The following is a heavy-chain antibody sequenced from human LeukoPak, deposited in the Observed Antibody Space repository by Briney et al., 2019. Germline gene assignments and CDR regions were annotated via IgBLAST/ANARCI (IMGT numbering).Heavy chain of an antibody. CDR2: INHSGST. V-gene: IGHV4-34*01. CDR3: ARGDCIAVAGTSYYYYGMDV. D-gene: IGHD6-19*01. Sequence: SETLSLTCAVYGGSFSGYYWSWIRQPPGKGLEWIGEINHSGSTNYNPSLKSRVTISVDTSKNQFSLKLSSVTAADTAVYYCARGDCIAVAGTSYYYYGMDVWGQGTTVTVSS. CDR1: GGSFSGYY. J-gene: IGHJ6*02.